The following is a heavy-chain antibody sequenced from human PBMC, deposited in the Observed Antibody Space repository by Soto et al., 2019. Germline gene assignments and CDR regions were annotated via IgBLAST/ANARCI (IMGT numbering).Heavy chain of an antibody. CDR1: GFTFSSYA. CDR3: ARDYLAGGAFDY. D-gene: IGHD3-10*01. Sequence: GGSLRLSCAASGFTFSSYAMHWVRQAPGKGLEWVAVISYDGSNKYYADSVKGRFTISRDNSKNTLYLQMNSLRAEDTAVYYCARDYLAGGAFDYWGQGTLVTVSS. CDR2: ISYDGSNK. J-gene: IGHJ4*02. V-gene: IGHV3-30-3*01.